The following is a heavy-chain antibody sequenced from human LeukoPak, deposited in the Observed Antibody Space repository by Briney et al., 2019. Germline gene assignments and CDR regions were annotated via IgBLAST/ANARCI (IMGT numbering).Heavy chain of an antibody. CDR2: ISSSSSTI. V-gene: IGHV3-48*02. J-gene: IGHJ4*02. D-gene: IGHD1-26*01. CDR1: GFTFSSYS. Sequence: GGSLRLSCAASGFTFSSYSMNWVRQAPGRGLEWVSYISSSSSTIYYADSVKGRFTISRDNAKNSLYLQMNSLRDEDTAVYYCARPLFSGSYGSHDYWGQGTLVTVSS. CDR3: ARPLFSGSYGSHDY.